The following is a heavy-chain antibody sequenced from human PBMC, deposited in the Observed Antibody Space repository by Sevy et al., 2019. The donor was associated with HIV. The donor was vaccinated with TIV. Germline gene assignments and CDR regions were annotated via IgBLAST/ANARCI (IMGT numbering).Heavy chain of an antibody. CDR3: AREGPRIAQFDY. J-gene: IGHJ4*02. D-gene: IGHD6-13*01. CDR2: IYYSGST. Sequence: SETLSLTCTVSGGSVSSSSYYWGWIRQPPGKGLDWIGSIYYSGSTYYNPSLKSRVTISVDTSKNQFSLKVRSVTAADTAVYYCAREGPRIAQFDYWGQGALVTFSS. CDR1: GGSVSSSSYY. V-gene: IGHV4-39*02.